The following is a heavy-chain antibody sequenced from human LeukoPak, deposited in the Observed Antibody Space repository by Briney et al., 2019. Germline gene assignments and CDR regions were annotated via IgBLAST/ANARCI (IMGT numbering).Heavy chain of an antibody. J-gene: IGHJ4*02. D-gene: IGHD6-13*01. CDR2: IIPIFGTA. V-gene: IGHV1-69*13. CDR1: GGTFSCYA. CDR3: ARDLAAAPQN. Sequence: SVKVSCKASGGTFSCYAISWVRQAPGQGLEWMGGIIPIFGTANYAQKFQGRVTITADESTSTAYMELSSLRSEDTAVYYCARDLAAAPQNWGQGTLVTVSS.